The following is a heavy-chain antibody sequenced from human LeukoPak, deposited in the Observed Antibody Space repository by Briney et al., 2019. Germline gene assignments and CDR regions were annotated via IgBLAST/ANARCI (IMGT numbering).Heavy chain of an antibody. CDR3: ASHPYSSSSYYYGMDV. V-gene: IGHV4-34*01. Sequence: SETLSLPCTVSGGSISSYYWSWIRQPPGKGLEWIGEINHSGSTNYNPSLKSRVTISVDTSKNQFSLKLSSVTAADTAVYYCASHPYSSSSYYYGMDVWGQGTTVTVSS. D-gene: IGHD6-6*01. J-gene: IGHJ6*02. CDR2: INHSGST. CDR1: GGSISSYY.